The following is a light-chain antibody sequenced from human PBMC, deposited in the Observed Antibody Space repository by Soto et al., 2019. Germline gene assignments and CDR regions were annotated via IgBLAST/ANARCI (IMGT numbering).Light chain of an antibody. J-gene: IGLJ1*01. V-gene: IGLV2-11*01. Sequence: QSALTQPRSVSGSPGQSVTISCTGTSSDVGGYNSVSWYQQHPGKAPKLMIYDVSKRPSGVPDRFSGSKSGNTASLTISGLQAEDEADYYCCSFAGTSYVFGTGTKRTVL. CDR2: DVS. CDR1: SSDVGGYNS. CDR3: CSFAGTSYV.